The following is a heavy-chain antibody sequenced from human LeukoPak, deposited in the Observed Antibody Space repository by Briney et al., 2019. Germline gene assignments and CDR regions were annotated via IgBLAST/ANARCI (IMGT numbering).Heavy chain of an antibody. J-gene: IGHJ4*02. CDR1: GFTVSSNY. CDR2: IYSGGNT. D-gene: IGHD3-22*01. CDR3: TRLLYYYDSTIYQRYFDY. Sequence: GGPLRLSCAASGFTVSSNYMNWVHQAPGKWLETVSMIYSGGNTYYADSVKGRFTISRDNSQNTLYLQMNSLRPEDTAVYYCTRLLYYYDSTIYQRYFDYWGQGTLVTVSS. V-gene: IGHV3-53*01.